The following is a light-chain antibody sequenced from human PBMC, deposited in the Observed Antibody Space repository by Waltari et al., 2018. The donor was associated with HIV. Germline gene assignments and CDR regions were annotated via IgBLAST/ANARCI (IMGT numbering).Light chain of an antibody. J-gene: IGLJ1*01. Sequence: QSVLTPPPSVSGAPGQRVTISCTGSSSNIGAGYDVHWYQQLPGTAPKLLIDGNSHRPSGVPDRFSGSKSGTSASLAITGRQAEDEADYYCQSYDSSLSGPRVFGTGTKVTVL. CDR2: GNS. CDR1: SSNIGAGYD. V-gene: IGLV1-40*01. CDR3: QSYDSSLSGPRV.